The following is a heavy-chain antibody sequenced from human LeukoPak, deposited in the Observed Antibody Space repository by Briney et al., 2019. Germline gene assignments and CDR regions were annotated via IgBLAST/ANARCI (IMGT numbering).Heavy chain of an antibody. Sequence: SGGSLRLSCAASGFTFDHYGVSWVRQAPGKGLEWVSGINWNGGSTGYADSVKGRFTISRDNAKNSLYLQMNSLRAEDTALYYCARNFAMVRGVYYYYYGMDVWGQGTTVTVSS. CDR3: ARNFAMVRGVYYYYYGMDV. CDR1: GFTFDHYG. D-gene: IGHD3-10*01. V-gene: IGHV3-20*04. CDR2: INWNGGST. J-gene: IGHJ6*02.